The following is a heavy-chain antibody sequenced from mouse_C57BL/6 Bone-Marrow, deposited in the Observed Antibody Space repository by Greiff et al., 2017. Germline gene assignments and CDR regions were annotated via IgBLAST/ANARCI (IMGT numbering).Heavy chain of an antibody. V-gene: IGHV1-69*01. Sequence: VQLQEPGAELVMPGASVKLSCKASGYTFTSYWMHWVKQRPGQGLEWIGEIDPSDSYTNYNQKFKGKSTLTVDKSSSTAYMQLSSLTSEDSAVYYCARRALYGSGDYWGQGTTLTVSS. CDR2: IDPSDSYT. CDR3: ARRALYGSGDY. D-gene: IGHD1-1*01. J-gene: IGHJ2*01. CDR1: GYTFTSYW.